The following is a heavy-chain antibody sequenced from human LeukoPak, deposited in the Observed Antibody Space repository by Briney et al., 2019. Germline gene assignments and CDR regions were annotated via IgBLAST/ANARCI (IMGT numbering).Heavy chain of an antibody. D-gene: IGHD6-13*01. Sequence: GGSLRLSCAASGFTFSSYWVSWVRQAPGKGLEWVANIKQDGSEKYYVDSVKGRFTISRDNSKNTLYLQMNSLRAEDTAVYYCAKPGYSSSWYKGWFDPWGQGTLVTVSS. CDR3: AKPGYSSSWYKGWFDP. CDR2: IKQDGSEK. J-gene: IGHJ5*02. CDR1: GFTFSSYW. V-gene: IGHV3-7*01.